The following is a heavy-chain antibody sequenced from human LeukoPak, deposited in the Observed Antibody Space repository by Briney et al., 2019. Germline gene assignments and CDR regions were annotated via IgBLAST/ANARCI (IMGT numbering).Heavy chain of an antibody. CDR3: ARDDYYGMDV. CDR2: INQDGSEK. Sequence: PGGSLRLSCAASGFIYSSFWMGWVRPAPGKGREWVANINQDGSEKYYVDSVKGRFTISRDNAKNSLHMQMNSLRAEDTAVYYCARDDYYGMDVWGQGTTVTVTS. CDR1: GFIYSSFW. V-gene: IGHV3-7*05. J-gene: IGHJ6*02.